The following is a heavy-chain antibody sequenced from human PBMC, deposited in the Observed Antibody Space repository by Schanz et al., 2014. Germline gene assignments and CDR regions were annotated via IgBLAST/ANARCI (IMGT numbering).Heavy chain of an antibody. CDR2: INPDSGGT. CDR1: GYTLTAYY. V-gene: IGHV1-2*04. D-gene: IGHD3-22*01. J-gene: IGHJ6*02. CDR3: ARDDRAYYYGMDV. Sequence: QVQLVQSGAEVKKPGASVKVSCKASGYTLTAYYMHWVRQAPGQGLEWMGWINPDSGGTNYAQKFQGWVTVTRDTSISTVYMELSRVTYEDTAVYYCARDDRAYYYGMDVWGQGTTVTVSS.